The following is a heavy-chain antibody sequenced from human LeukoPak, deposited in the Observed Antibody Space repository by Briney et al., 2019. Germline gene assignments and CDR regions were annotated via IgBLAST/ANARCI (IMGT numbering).Heavy chain of an antibody. CDR1: GGSISSGSYY. Sequence: PSQTLSLTCTVSGGSISSGSYYWSWLRPPAGKGLEWIGRIYTSGRTNYNPSLKSRVTISVDTSKNQFSLKLSSVTAADTAVYYCARDPGYYGSGSYYKGGYYFDYWGQGTLVTVSS. J-gene: IGHJ4*02. CDR3: ARDPGYYGSGSYYKGGYYFDY. V-gene: IGHV4-61*02. CDR2: IYTSGRT. D-gene: IGHD3-10*01.